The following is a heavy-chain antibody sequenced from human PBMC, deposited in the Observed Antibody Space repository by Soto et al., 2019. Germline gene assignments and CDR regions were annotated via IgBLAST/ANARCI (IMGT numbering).Heavy chain of an antibody. J-gene: IGHJ3*02. CDR2: ISGSGGST. V-gene: IGHV3-23*01. CDR3: AKTIYSSGWKRYDAFDI. D-gene: IGHD6-19*01. Sequence: GGSLRLSCAASGFTFSSYAMSWVRQAPGKGLEWVSAISGSGGSTYYADSVKGRFTISRDNSKNTLYLQMNSLRAEDTAVYYCAKTIYSSGWKRYDAFDIWGQGTMVTVSS. CDR1: GFTFSSYA.